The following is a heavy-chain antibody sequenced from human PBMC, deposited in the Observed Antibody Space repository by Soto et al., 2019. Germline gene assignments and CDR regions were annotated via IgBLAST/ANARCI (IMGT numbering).Heavy chain of an antibody. CDR1: GGSITSYH. D-gene: IGHD3-3*01. V-gene: IGHV4-59*01. CDR2: TSYTGNT. J-gene: IGHJ1*01. Sequence: TLSLTCIVSGGSITSYHWSWIRQFPEKGLERIAYTSYTGNTNYNPSFQSRVTISIDTSKNQLSLKMTSMTAADTAVYYCARARRASHGTIFGVVISGYFQHWGQGTLVTVSS. CDR3: ARARRASHGTIFGVVISGYFQH.